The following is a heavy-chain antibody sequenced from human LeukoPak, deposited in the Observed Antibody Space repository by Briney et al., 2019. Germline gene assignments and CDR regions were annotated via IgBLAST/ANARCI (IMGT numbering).Heavy chain of an antibody. CDR3: GRRHNYYYYYMDV. CDR1: GGSFSGYY. V-gene: IGHV4-34*03. D-gene: IGHD3-10*01. J-gene: IGHJ6*03. Sequence: PSETLSLTCAVYGGSFSGYYWSWIRQPPGKGLEWIGEINHSGSTNYNPSLKSRVTISVDMSKNQFSLKLSSVTAADTAVYGSGRRHNYYYYYMDVWGKGTTVTISS. CDR2: INHSGST.